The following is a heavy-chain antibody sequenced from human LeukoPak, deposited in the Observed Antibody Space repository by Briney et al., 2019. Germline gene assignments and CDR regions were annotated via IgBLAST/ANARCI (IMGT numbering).Heavy chain of an antibody. CDR3: TQIEYYDFWSDYSYKYYGMDV. D-gene: IGHD3-3*01. Sequence: PGGSLRLSCTTSGFTFGDYAMSWVRQAPGKGLEWVGFIRSKAYGGTTEYAASVKGRFTISRDDSKSIAYLQMNSLKTEDTAVYYCTQIEYYDFWSDYSYKYYGMDVWGQGTTVTVSS. V-gene: IGHV3-49*04. CDR2: IRSKAYGGTT. CDR1: GFTFGDYA. J-gene: IGHJ6*02.